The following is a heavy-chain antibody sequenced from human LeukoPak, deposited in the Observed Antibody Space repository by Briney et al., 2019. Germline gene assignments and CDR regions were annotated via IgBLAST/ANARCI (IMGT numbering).Heavy chain of an antibody. CDR1: GFTFSSYA. D-gene: IGHD3-22*01. CDR3: AKDPLYDSSGYYYNY. J-gene: IGHJ4*02. Sequence: GGSLRLSCAAPGFTFSSYAMSWVRQAPGKGLEWVSAISGSGGSTYYADSVKGRFTISRDNSKNTLYLQMNSLRAEDTAVYYCAKDPLYDSSGYYYNYWGQGTLVTVSS. CDR2: ISGSGGST. V-gene: IGHV3-23*01.